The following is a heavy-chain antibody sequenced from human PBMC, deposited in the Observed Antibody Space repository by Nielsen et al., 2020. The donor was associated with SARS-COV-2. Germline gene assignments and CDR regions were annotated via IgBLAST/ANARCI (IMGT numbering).Heavy chain of an antibody. V-gene: IGHV1-18*04. D-gene: IGHD2-15*01. CDR1: GYTFNNNG. CDR2: VSAYNANT. J-gene: IGHJ6*03. CDR3: ARAVGSAFYYYYMDV. Sequence: ASVKVSCNASGYTFNNNGFSWVRQAPGQGLEWVGWVSAYNANTNYAQKLQGRVTMTTDTSTSTAYMELRSLRSDDTAVYYYARAVGSAFYYYYMDVWGQGTAVTVSS.